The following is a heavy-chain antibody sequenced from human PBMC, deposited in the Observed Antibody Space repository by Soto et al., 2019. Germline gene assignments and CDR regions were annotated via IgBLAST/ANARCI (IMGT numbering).Heavy chain of an antibody. V-gene: IGHV4-30-4*01. CDR1: GGSIGSGDYY. Sequence: SETLSLTCTVSGGSIGSGDYYWSWIRQPPGKGLEWIGYIYYTGSTYYNPSLKSRVTISVDTSKNQFSLKLSSVTAADTAVYYCARDKITGLFDYWGQGTLVTVSS. D-gene: IGHD2-8*02. CDR2: IYYTGST. J-gene: IGHJ4*02. CDR3: ARDKITGLFDY.